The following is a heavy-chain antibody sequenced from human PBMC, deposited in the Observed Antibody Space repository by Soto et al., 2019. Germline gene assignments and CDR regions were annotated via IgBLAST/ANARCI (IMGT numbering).Heavy chain of an antibody. D-gene: IGHD5-12*01. CDR1: RDSVSSNSAA. V-gene: IGHV6-1*01. Sequence: SQTLSLTCAISRDSVSSNSAAWNWIRQSPSRGLEWLGRTYYRSKWYNDYAVSVKSRITINPDTSKNQFSLQLNSVTPEDTAVYYCAREGKVDIVATIIDYWGQGTLVTVSS. J-gene: IGHJ4*02. CDR3: AREGKVDIVATIIDY. CDR2: TYYRSKWYN.